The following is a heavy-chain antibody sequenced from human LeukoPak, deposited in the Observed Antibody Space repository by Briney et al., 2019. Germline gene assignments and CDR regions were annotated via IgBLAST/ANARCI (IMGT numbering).Heavy chain of an antibody. CDR1: GFTFNDYW. D-gene: IGHD1-7*01. J-gene: IGHJ4*02. V-gene: IGHV3-7*01. CDR2: IKQDGSER. Sequence: GGSLRLSCAASGFTFNDYWMTWVRQAPGKGPEWVAHIKQDGSERYYGDSVKGRFTISRDNAKNLVYLQMNSLGAEDTALYYCARGWNYAFRFDSWGQGTLVTVSS. CDR3: ARGWNYAFRFDS.